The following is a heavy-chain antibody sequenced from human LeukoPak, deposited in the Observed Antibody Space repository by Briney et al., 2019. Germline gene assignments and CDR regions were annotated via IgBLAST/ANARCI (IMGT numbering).Heavy chain of an antibody. V-gene: IGHV3-23*01. CDR3: AKDLGKSDY. CDR2: TSGSGAGT. J-gene: IGHJ4*02. Sequence: PGGSLRLSCAASGFTFSSYAMTWVRQAPGKGLEWVSATSGSGAGTYYADSVKGRFTISRDNSKNTLYLQMNSLRAEDTAVYYCAKDLGKSDYWGQGTLVTVSS. D-gene: IGHD7-27*01. CDR1: GFTFSSYA.